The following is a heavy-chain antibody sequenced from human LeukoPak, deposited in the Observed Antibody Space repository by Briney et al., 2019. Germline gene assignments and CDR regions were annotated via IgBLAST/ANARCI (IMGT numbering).Heavy chain of an antibody. J-gene: IGHJ6*03. D-gene: IGHD3-3*01. CDR1: GGSISSYY. Sequence: SETLSLTCTVSGGSISSYYWSWIRHPPGKGLEWIGYIYYSGSTNYNPSLKSRVTISVDTSKNQFSLKLSSVTAADTAVYYCARVYDFWSGYYPYYYYMDVWGKGTTVTVSS. CDR3: ARVYDFWSGYYPYYYYMDV. V-gene: IGHV4-59*01. CDR2: IYYSGST.